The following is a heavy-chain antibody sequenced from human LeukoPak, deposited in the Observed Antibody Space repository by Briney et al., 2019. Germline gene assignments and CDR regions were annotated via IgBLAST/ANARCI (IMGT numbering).Heavy chain of an antibody. CDR2: IYYSGST. D-gene: IGHD3-10*01. J-gene: IGHJ3*02. Sequence: PSQTLSLTCTVSGGSISSGGYYWSWIRQHPGKGLEWIGYIYYSGSTYYNPSLKSRVTISVDTSKNQFSLKLSSVTAADTAVYYCARGVGESYVLRGAFDIWGQGTMVTVSS. CDR1: GGSISSGGYY. V-gene: IGHV4-31*03. CDR3: ARGVGESYVLRGAFDI.